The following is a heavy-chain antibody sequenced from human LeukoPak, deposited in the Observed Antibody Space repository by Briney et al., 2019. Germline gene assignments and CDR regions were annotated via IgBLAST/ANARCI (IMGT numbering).Heavy chain of an antibody. J-gene: IGHJ4*02. CDR3: ARIIALDSGSYSGFDY. CDR1: GGSISSYY. V-gene: IGHV4-59*01. CDR2: IYYSGST. D-gene: IGHD1-26*01. Sequence: KTSETLSLTCTVSGGSISSYYWSWIRQPPGKGLEWLGYIYYSGSTNYNPSLKSRVTISVDTSKNQFSLKLSSVTAADTAVYYCARIIALDSGSYSGFDYWGQGTLVTVSS.